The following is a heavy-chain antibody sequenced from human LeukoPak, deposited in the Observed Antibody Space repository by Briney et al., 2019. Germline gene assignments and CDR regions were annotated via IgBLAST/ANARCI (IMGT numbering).Heavy chain of an antibody. CDR1: GGSISSSSYY. V-gene: IGHV4-39*01. CDR2: NYYSGST. J-gene: IGHJ5*02. CDR3: ASFSGSYYDSSPNH. D-gene: IGHD3-22*01. Sequence: SETLSLTCTASGGSISSSSYYWGWIRQPPGKGLEWIGSNYYSGSTYYNPSLKSRVTISVDTSKNQFSLKLSSVTAADTAVYYCASFSGSYYDSSPNHWGQGTLVTVSS.